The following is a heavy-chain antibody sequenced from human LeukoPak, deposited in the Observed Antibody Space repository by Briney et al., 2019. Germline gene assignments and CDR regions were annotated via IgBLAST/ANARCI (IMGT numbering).Heavy chain of an antibody. J-gene: IGHJ3*02. CDR3: ARDTPPLYDILTGYSYAFDI. Sequence: GASVKVSCKASGYTFTGYYMHWVRQAPGQGLEWMGWINPNSGGTNYAQKFQGRVTMTRDTSISTAYMELSRLRSDDTAVYYCARDTPPLYDILTGYSYAFDIWGQGTMVTVSS. CDR2: INPNSGGT. D-gene: IGHD3-9*01. V-gene: IGHV1-2*02. CDR1: GYTFTGYY.